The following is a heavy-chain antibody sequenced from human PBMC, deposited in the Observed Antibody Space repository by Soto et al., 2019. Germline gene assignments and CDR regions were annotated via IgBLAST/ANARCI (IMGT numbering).Heavy chain of an antibody. V-gene: IGHV3-15*01. CDR1: GFMFSSAW. CDR3: VGGWNDF. D-gene: IGHD1-1*01. Sequence: HLVESGGDLVKPGGSLRLSCAASGFMFSSAWMSWVRQAPGKGLEWVGRIKSKRDGGTTDYAPPVKGRFVSSRDDSKNTLYLQMNSLKTDDTAVYYCVGGWNDFWGQGTLVAVSS. J-gene: IGHJ4*02. CDR2: IKSKRDGGTT.